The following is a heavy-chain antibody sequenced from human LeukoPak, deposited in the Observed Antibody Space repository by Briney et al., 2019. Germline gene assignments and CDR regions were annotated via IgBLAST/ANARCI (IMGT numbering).Heavy chain of an antibody. CDR2: INYSGST. J-gene: IGHJ1*01. CDR3: ASYSSSLEYFHP. CDR1: GGSIRGYY. V-gene: IGHV4-59*01. D-gene: IGHD6-13*01. Sequence: PSETLSLTCTVSGGSIRGYYWSWIRQPPGKGLEWIAYINYSGSTNYNPSLKSRVAMSVDTSKNQFSLKFSSVTAADTAVYYCASYSSSLEYFHPSGQGTLVTVSS.